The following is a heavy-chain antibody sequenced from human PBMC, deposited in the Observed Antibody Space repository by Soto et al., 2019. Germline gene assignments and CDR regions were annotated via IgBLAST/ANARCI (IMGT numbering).Heavy chain of an antibody. D-gene: IGHD3-16*02. Sequence: PGGSLRLSCAASGFTFSSYAMSWVRQAPGKGLEWVPAISGSGGSTYYADSVKGRFTISRDNSKNTLYLQMNSLRAEDTAVYYCAKDFDDDYVWGSYRPRGGFDYWGQGTLVTVSS. V-gene: IGHV3-23*01. CDR1: GFTFSSYA. CDR2: ISGSGGST. CDR3: AKDFDDDYVWGSYRPRGGFDY. J-gene: IGHJ4*02.